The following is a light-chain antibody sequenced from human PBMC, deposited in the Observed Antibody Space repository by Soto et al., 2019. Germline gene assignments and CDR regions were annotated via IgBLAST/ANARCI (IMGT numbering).Light chain of an antibody. Sequence: IRITQSPSSLSASIGDSVTITCRASQNIRSRLAWFQQKPGKAPKLLIYDASALKRGVPPRFSGSGSGTEFTLTISSLQPDDFATYYCQQYDSFSVTFGQGTKVDIK. J-gene: IGKJ1*01. CDR1: QNIRSR. CDR3: QQYDSFSVT. V-gene: IGKV1-5*01. CDR2: DAS.